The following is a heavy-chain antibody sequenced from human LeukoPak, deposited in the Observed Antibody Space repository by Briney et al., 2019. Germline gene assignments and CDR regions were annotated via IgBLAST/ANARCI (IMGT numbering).Heavy chain of an antibody. CDR2: IYSGGST. D-gene: IGHD6-19*01. J-gene: IGHJ6*02. CDR1: GFTVSSNY. Sequence: GGSLRLSCAASGFTVSSNYMSWVRQAPGKGLEWVSVIYSGGSTYYADSVKGRFTISRDNSKNTLYLQMNSLRAEDTAVYYCARETLIAVPTSPFYGMDVWGQGTMVTVSS. V-gene: IGHV3-66*02. CDR3: ARETLIAVPTSPFYGMDV.